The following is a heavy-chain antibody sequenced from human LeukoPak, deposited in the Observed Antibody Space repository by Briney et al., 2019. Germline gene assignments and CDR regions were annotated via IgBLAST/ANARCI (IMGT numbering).Heavy chain of an antibody. J-gene: IGHJ4*02. CDR2: INWNGGST. CDR3: AKVGDGYNYSPPGH. V-gene: IGHV3-20*04. Sequence: GGSLRLSCAASGFTFDDYGMSWVRQAPGKGLEWVSGINWNGGSTGYADSVKGRFTISRDNAKDSLYLQMNSLRAEDTALYYCAKVGDGYNYSPPGHWGQGSLVTVSS. D-gene: IGHD5-24*01. CDR1: GFTFDDYG.